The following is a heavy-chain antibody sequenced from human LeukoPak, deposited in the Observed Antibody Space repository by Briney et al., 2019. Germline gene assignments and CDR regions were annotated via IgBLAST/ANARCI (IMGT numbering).Heavy chain of an antibody. CDR2: LYPADSRT. V-gene: IGHV5-51*01. CDR1: GLSFTSYW. CDR3: TRQGRY. J-gene: IGHJ4*02. Sequence: GVALKISCNAPGLSFTSYWIGRGRPMPGKGLEWMGVLYPADSRTTYSPSFQGQVTITADKSISTADLQWSSLKASDTAMYYCTRQGRYWGQGTLVTVSS.